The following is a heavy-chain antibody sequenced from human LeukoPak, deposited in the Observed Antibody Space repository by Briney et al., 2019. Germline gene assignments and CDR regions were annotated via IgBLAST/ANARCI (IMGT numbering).Heavy chain of an antibody. CDR3: ARDRSGPGVRGYKWFDP. V-gene: IGHV3-21*06. D-gene: IGHD3-3*01. CDR1: GFTFSGYN. Sequence: GGSLRLSCVGSGFTFSGYNINWVRQAPGKGLEWVSSISSSSRSIYYADSLKGRITISRDNTKNSVFLQMNGLRVDDTAVYYCARDRSGPGVRGYKWFDPWGRGTLVIVSS. CDR2: ISSSSRSI. J-gene: IGHJ5*01.